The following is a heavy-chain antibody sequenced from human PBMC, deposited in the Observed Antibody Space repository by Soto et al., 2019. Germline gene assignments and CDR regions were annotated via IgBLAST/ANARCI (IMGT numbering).Heavy chain of an antibody. Sequence: SVKVSCKTSGFTFSSSAVHWVRQARGHRLQWIGWIDAGSGNAKYSQMLQERISISRDMSASTAYMELSSLRSEDTAVYYCARSSGVYDLLAWGQGTLVTVSS. V-gene: IGHV1-58*01. D-gene: IGHD3-9*01. CDR1: GFTFSSSA. CDR2: IDAGSGNA. CDR3: ARSSGVYDLLA. J-gene: IGHJ5*02.